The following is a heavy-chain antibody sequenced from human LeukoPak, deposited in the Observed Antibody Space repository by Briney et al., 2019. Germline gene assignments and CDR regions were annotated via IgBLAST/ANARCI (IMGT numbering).Heavy chain of an antibody. Sequence: ASVKVSCNASAGTFSSYVIGWVRQAPGQGLEWMGAMIPILGSANYVQKFQGRVTITADESTSTVYMELSSLRSEDTAVYYCARGVTSSPWYNWFDPWGQGTLVTVSS. D-gene: IGHD4-23*01. CDR3: ARGVTSSPWYNWFDP. CDR1: AGTFSSYV. V-gene: IGHV1-69*13. CDR2: MIPILGSA. J-gene: IGHJ5*02.